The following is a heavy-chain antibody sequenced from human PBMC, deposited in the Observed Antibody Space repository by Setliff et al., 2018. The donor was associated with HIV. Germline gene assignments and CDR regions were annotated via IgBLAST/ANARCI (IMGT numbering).Heavy chain of an antibody. V-gene: IGHV4-31*03. D-gene: IGHD2-21*01. CDR2: IFGSGIT. CDR1: GFSISSDGFY. J-gene: IGHJ4*02. CDR3: AAQDLDLVKYYYMDY. Sequence: SETLSLTCTLSGFSISSDGFYWNWIRQRPGKGLEWIGYIFGSGITYYNPSLKSRVAISIDSSKNLFSLRLDSLTAADTAVYYCAAQDLDLVKYYYMDYWGPGALVTVSS.